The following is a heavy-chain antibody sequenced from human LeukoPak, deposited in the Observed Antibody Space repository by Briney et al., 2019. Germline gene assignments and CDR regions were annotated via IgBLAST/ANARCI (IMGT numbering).Heavy chain of an antibody. CDR3: ARGGLYGSLDY. CDR1: GFTFSSYG. Sequence: GGSLRLSCAASGFTFSSYGMSWVRQAPGKGLEWVSSISGSGGSTYYADSVKGRFTISRDNSKNTLYLQMNSLRAEDTPVYYCARGGLYGSLDYSGQGTLVTVSS. V-gene: IGHV3-23*01. D-gene: IGHD4-17*01. J-gene: IGHJ4*02. CDR2: ISGSGGST.